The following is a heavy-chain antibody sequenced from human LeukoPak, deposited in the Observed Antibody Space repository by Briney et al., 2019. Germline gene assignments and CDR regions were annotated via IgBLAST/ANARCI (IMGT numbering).Heavy chain of an antibody. V-gene: IGHV4-61*02. Sequence: SQTLSLTCTVSGGSIGSVSYYWSWIRQPAGKGLEWIGRIYTSGSTNYNPSLKSRVTISVDTSKNQFSLKLSSVTAADTAVYYCARGRVGAFDIWGQGTMVTVSS. J-gene: IGHJ3*02. CDR3: ARGRVGAFDI. CDR1: GGSIGSVSYY. D-gene: IGHD1-26*01. CDR2: IYTSGST.